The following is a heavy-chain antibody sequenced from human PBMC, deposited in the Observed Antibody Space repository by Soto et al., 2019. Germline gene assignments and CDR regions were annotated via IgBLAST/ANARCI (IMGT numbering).Heavy chain of an antibody. CDR1: GYSFTSYW. V-gene: IGHV5-51*01. D-gene: IGHD6-19*01. Sequence: GESLKISCKGSGYSFTSYWIGWVRQMPGKGLEWMGIIYPGDSDTRYSPSFQGQVTISADKSISTAYLQWSSLKASDTAMYYCARHIAVAGMSGWFDPWGQGTLVPVSS. J-gene: IGHJ5*02. CDR2: IYPGDSDT. CDR3: ARHIAVAGMSGWFDP.